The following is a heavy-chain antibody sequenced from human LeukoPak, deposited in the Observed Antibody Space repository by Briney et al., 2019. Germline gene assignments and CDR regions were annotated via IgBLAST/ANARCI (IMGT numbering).Heavy chain of an antibody. Sequence: PSETLSLTCTVSGGSISSYYWSWIRQPPGKGLEWVGYIYYSGDTNSNPSLKGRVTISVDTSKNQFSLKLSSVTAADTAVYYCARGGADVDTAIRFDYWGQGTLVTVSS. D-gene: IGHD5-18*01. CDR3: ARGGADVDTAIRFDY. V-gene: IGHV4-59*01. CDR1: GGSISSYY. CDR2: IYYSGDT. J-gene: IGHJ4*02.